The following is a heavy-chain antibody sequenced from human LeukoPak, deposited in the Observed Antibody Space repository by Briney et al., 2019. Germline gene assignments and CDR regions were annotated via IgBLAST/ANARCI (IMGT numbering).Heavy chain of an antibody. CDR1: GGTFSSYA. V-gene: IGHV1-69*01. J-gene: IGHJ4*02. Sequence: ASVKVSCKASGGTFSSYAISWVRQAPGQGLEGMGGIIPIFGTANYAQKFQGRVTITADESTSTAYMELSSLRSEDTAVYYCARDGDGDYESDYWGQGTLVTVSS. D-gene: IGHD4-17*01. CDR2: IIPIFGTA. CDR3: ARDGDGDYESDY.